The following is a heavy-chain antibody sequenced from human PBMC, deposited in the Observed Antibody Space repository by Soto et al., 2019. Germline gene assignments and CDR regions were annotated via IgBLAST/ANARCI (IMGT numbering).Heavy chain of an antibody. D-gene: IGHD6-19*01. V-gene: IGHV3-33*01. CDR1: GFTFSSYG. CDR2: IWYDGSNK. J-gene: IGHJ3*02. CDR3: ARAGGYSSDNAGEENDAFDI. Sequence: GGSLRLSCAASGFTFSSYGMHWVRQAPGKGLEWVAVIWYDGSNKYYADSVKGRFTISRDNSKNTLYLQMNSLRAEDTAVYYCARAGGYSSDNAGEENDAFDIWGQGTMVTVSS.